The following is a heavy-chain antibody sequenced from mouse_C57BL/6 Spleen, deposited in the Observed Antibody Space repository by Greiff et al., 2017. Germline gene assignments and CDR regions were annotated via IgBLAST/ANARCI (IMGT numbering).Heavy chain of an antibody. CDR2: IYPGSGST. Sequence: QVHVKQPGAELVKPGASVKMSCKASGYTFTSYWITWVKQRPGQGLEWIGDIYPGSGSTNYNEKFKSKATLTVDTSSSTAYMQLSSLTSEDSAVYYCARPTVVAPYYAMDYWGQGTSVTVSS. CDR1: GYTFTSYW. CDR3: ARPTVVAPYYAMDY. D-gene: IGHD1-1*01. V-gene: IGHV1-55*01. J-gene: IGHJ4*01.